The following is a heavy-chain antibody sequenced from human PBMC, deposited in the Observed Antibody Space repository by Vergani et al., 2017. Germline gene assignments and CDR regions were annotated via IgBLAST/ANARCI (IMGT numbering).Heavy chain of an antibody. V-gene: IGHV3-9*01. D-gene: IGHD2/OR15-2a*01. J-gene: IGHJ4*02. CDR1: GFNFDDYA. CDR3: AKLFSTSAGMIEC. CDR2: ISWSGRNT. Sequence: EVHLVESGGGLVQPGKFLRISCVTSGFNFDDYAMHWVRQAPGKGLEWVSGISWSGRNTGFADSVKGRFTVSRDHAKNSLFLQMNSLSDEDKDVYYRAKLFSTSAGMIECWLQGTLVTDSS.